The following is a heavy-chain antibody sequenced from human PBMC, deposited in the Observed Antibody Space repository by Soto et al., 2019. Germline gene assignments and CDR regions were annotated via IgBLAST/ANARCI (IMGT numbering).Heavy chain of an antibody. CDR3: ARDKNHYDSSGYYLDY. J-gene: IGHJ4*02. CDR1: GGTFNSYT. V-gene: IGHV1-69*13. CDR2: IIPIFGTA. D-gene: IGHD3-22*01. Sequence: SVKVSCKTSGGTFNSYTISWVRQAPGQGLEWMGGIIPIFGTANYAQKFQGRVTITADESTSTAYVELSSLRSEDTAVYYCARDKNHYDSSGYYLDYWGQGTVVT.